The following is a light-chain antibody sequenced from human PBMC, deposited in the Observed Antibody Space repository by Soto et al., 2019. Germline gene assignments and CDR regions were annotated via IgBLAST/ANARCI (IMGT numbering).Light chain of an antibody. CDR1: QGIGSW. V-gene: IGKV1-12*02. CDR2: GAS. Sequence: DIQMTQSPSSVSASVGDRVTITCRASQGIGSWLAWYQQKPGNAPKLLIYGASNLQRGVSSRFRGSGSGTDFTLTSSSLQPEDFATYYWQQAKRFPWTFGQGTKVEIK. J-gene: IGKJ1*01. CDR3: QQAKRFPWT.